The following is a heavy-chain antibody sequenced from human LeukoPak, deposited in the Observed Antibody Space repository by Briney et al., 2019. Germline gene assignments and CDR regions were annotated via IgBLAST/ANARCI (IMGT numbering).Heavy chain of an antibody. D-gene: IGHD2-15*01. CDR2: INHSGST. J-gene: IGHJ5*02. Sequence: SETLSLTCAVYGGSFSGYYWSWIRQPPGKGLEWIGEINHSGSTNYNPSLKSRVTISVDTSKNQFSLKLSSVTAADTAVYYCARGRAGYCSGGSCRANWFDPWGQGTLVTVSS. CDR1: GGSFSGYY. V-gene: IGHV4-34*01. CDR3: ARGRAGYCSGGSCRANWFDP.